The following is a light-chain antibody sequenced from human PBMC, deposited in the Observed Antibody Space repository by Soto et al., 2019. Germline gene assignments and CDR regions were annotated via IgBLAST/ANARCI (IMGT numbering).Light chain of an antibody. V-gene: IGLV2-14*03. J-gene: IGLJ1*01. CDR3: CSYTTSSTYV. Sequence: QSVLTQPASVSGSPGQSIAISCTGTSSDVDGYNYVSWYQQHPGKAPKLMIYDVNNRPSGVSNRSSGSKSGNTASLTISGLQAEDEADYYCCSYTTSSTYVFGTGTKVTVL. CDR2: DVN. CDR1: SSDVDGYNY.